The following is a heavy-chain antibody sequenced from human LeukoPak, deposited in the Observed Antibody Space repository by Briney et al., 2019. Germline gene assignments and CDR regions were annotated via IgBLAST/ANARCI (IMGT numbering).Heavy chain of an antibody. CDR2: IIPILGIA. CDR1: GGTFSSYA. Sequence: RASMKVSCKASGGTFSSYAISWVRQAPGQGLEWMGRIIPILGIANYAQKFQGRVTITADKSTSTAYMELSSLRSEDTAVYYCAVPGYSSSWYFDYWGQGTLVTVSS. D-gene: IGHD6-13*01. J-gene: IGHJ4*02. CDR3: AVPGYSSSWYFDY. V-gene: IGHV1-69*04.